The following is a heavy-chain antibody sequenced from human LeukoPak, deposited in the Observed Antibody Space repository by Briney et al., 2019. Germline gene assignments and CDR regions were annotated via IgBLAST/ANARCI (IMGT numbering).Heavy chain of an antibody. J-gene: IGHJ4*02. CDR1: GFTFSNNW. Sequence: GGSLRLSCAASGFTFSNNWMTWVRQAPGKGLEWVASVKKDESEKYYVDSVKGRFTISRDNAKNSLYLQMNSLRAEDTAVYYCARGDDFWSGYQPSPFDYWGQGTLVTVSS. D-gene: IGHD3-3*01. CDR2: VKKDESEK. CDR3: ARGDDFWSGYQPSPFDY. V-gene: IGHV3-7*01.